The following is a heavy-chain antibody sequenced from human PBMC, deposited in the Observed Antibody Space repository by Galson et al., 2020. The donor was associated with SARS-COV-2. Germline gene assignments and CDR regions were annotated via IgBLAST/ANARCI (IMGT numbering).Heavy chain of an antibody. V-gene: IGHV3-48*04. CDR3: ATQEDYYGSGSYYTYYYYGMDV. J-gene: IGHJ6*02. CDR2: ISSSSSTI. CDR1: GFTFSSYS. Sequence: QAGRSLKISCAASGFTFSSYSMNWVRQAPGKGLEWVSYISSSSSTIYYADSVKGRFTISRDNAKNSLYLQMNSLRAEDTAVYYCATQEDYYGSGSYYTYYYYGMDVWGQGTTVTVSS. D-gene: IGHD3-10*01.